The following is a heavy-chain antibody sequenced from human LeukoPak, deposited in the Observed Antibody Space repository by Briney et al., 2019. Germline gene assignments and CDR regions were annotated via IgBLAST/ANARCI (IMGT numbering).Heavy chain of an antibody. V-gene: IGHV3-48*02. CDR2: ISSIVSSI. Sequence: GGALRLSCEASGFFFSSYSMNWVRQAPGKGLEWVSYISSIVSSIYYADSVKGSFTISRDNARNSLLLQMNSLRYEDTAVYYCASRDVGVATYRIDYWGRGTLVTVSS. CDR1: GFFFSSYS. J-gene: IGHJ4*02. D-gene: IGHD5-12*01. CDR3: ASRDVGVATYRIDY.